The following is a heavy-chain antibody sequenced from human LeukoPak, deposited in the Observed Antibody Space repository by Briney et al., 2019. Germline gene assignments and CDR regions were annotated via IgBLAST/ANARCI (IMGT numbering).Heavy chain of an antibody. CDR3: ARGPMVRTNLFDY. J-gene: IGHJ4*02. V-gene: IGHV3-74*01. Sequence: PGGSLRLSCEASGFTFNGHWMHWVRQAPGKGLVWVSRINSDGSITSYADSVKGRFTISRDNAKNTLYLQMNSLRAEDTAVYYCARGPMVRTNLFDYRGQGTLVTVSS. CDR1: GFTFNGHW. D-gene: IGHD3-10*01. CDR2: INSDGSIT.